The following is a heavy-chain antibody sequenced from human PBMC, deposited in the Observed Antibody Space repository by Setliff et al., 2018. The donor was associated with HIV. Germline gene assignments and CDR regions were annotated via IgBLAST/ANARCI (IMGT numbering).Heavy chain of an antibody. CDR1: NGSFSGYY. J-gene: IGHJ4*02. CDR3: ASWRRSSGLRDFDY. D-gene: IGHD6-19*01. CDR2: INHSGST. V-gene: IGHV4-34*01. Sequence: SETLSLTCAVYNGSFSGYYWTWIRQPPGKGLEWIGEINHSGSTNYNPSLKSRATISVDKSKKQFSLKVTSVTAADTAVYYCASWRRSSGLRDFDYWGQGTLVTVPQ.